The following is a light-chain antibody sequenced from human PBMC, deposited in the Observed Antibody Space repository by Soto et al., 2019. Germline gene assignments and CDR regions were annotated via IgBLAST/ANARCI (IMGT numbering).Light chain of an antibody. CDR1: SSNIGNNY. J-gene: IGLJ2*01. Sequence: QSALTQPPSVSAAPGHKVSISCSGRSSNIGNNYVSWYQQFPGKAPKLLIYHDNQRPSGISDRISGSKSGTSATLGITGLQTGDEADYYCATWDSSLSAEAFGGGNKVTVL. V-gene: IGLV1-51*01. CDR3: ATWDSSLSAEA. CDR2: HDN.